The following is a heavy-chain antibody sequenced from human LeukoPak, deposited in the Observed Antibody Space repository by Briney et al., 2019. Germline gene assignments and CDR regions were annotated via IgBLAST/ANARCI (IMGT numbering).Heavy chain of an antibody. CDR1: GGTFSSYA. CDR3: ARQAVAGRALDY. Sequence: ASVKVSCRASGGTFSSYAISWVRQAPGQGLEWMGRIIPILGIANYAQKFQGRVTITADKSTSTAYMELSSLRSEDTAVYYCARQAVAGRALDYWGQGTLVTVSS. D-gene: IGHD6-19*01. CDR2: IIPILGIA. J-gene: IGHJ4*02. V-gene: IGHV1-69*04.